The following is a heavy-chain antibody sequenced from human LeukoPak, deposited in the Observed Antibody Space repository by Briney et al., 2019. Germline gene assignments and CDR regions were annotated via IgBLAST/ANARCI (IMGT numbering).Heavy chain of an antibody. CDR2: ISGSGGST. CDR3: AKGIAVAGTNWFDP. Sequence: GGSLRLSCGASGFSFSDAWMSWVRQAPGKGLEWVSAISGSGGSTYYADSVKGRFTISRDNSKNTLYLQMNSLRAEDTAVYYCAKGIAVAGTNWFDPWGQGTLVTVSS. V-gene: IGHV3-23*01. D-gene: IGHD6-19*01. CDR1: GFSFSDAW. J-gene: IGHJ5*02.